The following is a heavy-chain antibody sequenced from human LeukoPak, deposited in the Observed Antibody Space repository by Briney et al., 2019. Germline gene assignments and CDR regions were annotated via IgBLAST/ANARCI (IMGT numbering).Heavy chain of an antibody. J-gene: IGHJ4*02. Sequence: GGALRLSCAASGVTFNNAWMSWVRQAPGKGLEWGSYISSSGSTIYYADSVKGRLTISRDNAKNSLYLQMNSLRAEDTAVYYCARVVDHDYGDYYLDYWGQGTLVTVSS. V-gene: IGHV3-11*01. CDR1: GVTFNNAW. CDR2: ISSSGSTI. D-gene: IGHD4-17*01. CDR3: ARVVDHDYGDYYLDY.